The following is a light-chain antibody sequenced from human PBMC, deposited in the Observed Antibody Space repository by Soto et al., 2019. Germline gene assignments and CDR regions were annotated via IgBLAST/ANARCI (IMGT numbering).Light chain of an antibody. V-gene: IGKV1-39*01. CDR1: QSTSNH. J-gene: IGKJ1*01. CDR3: QQSYSSPPT. CDR2: AAS. Sequence: IHMTQSPSSLSASVEDRVIITCRASQSTSNHLNWYQQKPGKAPKLLIFAASSLQSGVPSRFSGSRSGPDFTLTISTLQPEDFATYYCQQSYSSPPTFRQGTKVDIK.